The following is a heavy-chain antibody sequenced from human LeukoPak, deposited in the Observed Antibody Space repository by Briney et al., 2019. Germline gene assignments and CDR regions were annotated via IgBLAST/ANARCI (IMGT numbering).Heavy chain of an antibody. CDR2: ISGSGGST. J-gene: IGHJ6*02. Sequence: GGSLRLSCAASGFTFSNYAMSWVRQAPGKGLEWVSGISGSGGSTYYADSVKGRFTISRDNSKNTLYLQMNSLTDEDTAVYYCAKELSSSWYYYYGMDVWGQGTTVTVSS. CDR3: AKELSSSWYYYYGMDV. CDR1: GFTFSNYA. D-gene: IGHD6-13*01. V-gene: IGHV3-23*01.